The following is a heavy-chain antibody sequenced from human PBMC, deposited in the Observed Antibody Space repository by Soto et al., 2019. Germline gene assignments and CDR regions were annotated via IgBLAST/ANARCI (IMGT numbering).Heavy chain of an antibody. D-gene: IGHD6-19*01. CDR3: ARSRGWYMLDY. Sequence: QVQLQESGPGLVKPSETLSLACAVSGDSISSSYWWSWVRQPPGKGLEWIGEISHSGSTTYNPSLKSRVTISLDKSENQFSLRLTSVTAADTAVYYCARSRGWYMLDYWGQGTLVTVSS. V-gene: IGHV4-4*02. CDR1: GDSISSSYW. J-gene: IGHJ4*02. CDR2: ISHSGST.